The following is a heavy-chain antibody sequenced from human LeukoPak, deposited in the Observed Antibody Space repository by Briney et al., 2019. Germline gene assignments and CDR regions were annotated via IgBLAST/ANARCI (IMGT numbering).Heavy chain of an antibody. V-gene: IGHV4-34*01. J-gene: IGHJ4*02. CDR3: ARDSDSGFQ. CDR2: IGNRGST. D-gene: IGHD3-16*01. Sequence: SETLSLTCTVSGGSFSFYFWHWIRQPPGEGLDWIGEIGNRGSTQYKPFLRSRGIISIDTSGNHFSLKLTSVTAADTAVYFCARDSDSGFQWGQGMLVTVSS. CDR1: GGSFSFYF.